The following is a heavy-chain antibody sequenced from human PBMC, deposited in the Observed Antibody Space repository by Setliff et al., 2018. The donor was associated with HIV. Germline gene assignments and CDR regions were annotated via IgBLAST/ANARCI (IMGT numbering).Heavy chain of an antibody. J-gene: IGHJ4*02. CDR3: ARPGIAGADYYFDY. Sequence: GASVKVSCKASGGTFSSYAISWVRQAPGQGLEWMGRINPNSGGTNYSQQFQGRVTMTRDTSTSTVYMDLGSLRSEDKAVYYCARPGIAGADYYFDYWGQGALVTVSS. D-gene: IGHD6-13*01. CDR2: INPNSGGT. V-gene: IGHV1-2*06. CDR1: GGTFSSYA.